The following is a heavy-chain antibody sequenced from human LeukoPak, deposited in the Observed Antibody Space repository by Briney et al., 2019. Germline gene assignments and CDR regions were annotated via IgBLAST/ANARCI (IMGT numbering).Heavy chain of an antibody. J-gene: IGHJ3*02. CDR2: ISSSGSTI. CDR3: AREGGYYDSSPDAFDI. Sequence: PGGSLRLSCTASGFTFGDYVMSWVRQAPGKGLEWVSYISSSGSTIYYADSVKGRFTISRDNAKNSLYLQMNSLRAEDTAVYYCAREGGYYDSSPDAFDIWGQGTMVTVSS. D-gene: IGHD3-22*01. CDR1: GFTFGDYV. V-gene: IGHV3-11*04.